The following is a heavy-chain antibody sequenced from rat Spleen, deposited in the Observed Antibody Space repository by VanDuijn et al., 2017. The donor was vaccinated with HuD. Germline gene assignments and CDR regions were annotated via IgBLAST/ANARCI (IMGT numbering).Heavy chain of an antibody. D-gene: IGHD1-12*03. Sequence: QVQLKETGPGLVQPTQTLSITCIVSGFSLTNYYMQWVRQTPGKGLEWLGFIRSGRNTEYNSEFKSRLSISRDTSKNQVFLKMNSLKTVDTGVYYCARVVGTYYFDYWGQGVMVTVSS. V-gene: IGHV2-65*01. CDR2: IRSGRNT. CDR3: ARVVGTYYFDY. J-gene: IGHJ2*01. CDR1: GFSLTNYY.